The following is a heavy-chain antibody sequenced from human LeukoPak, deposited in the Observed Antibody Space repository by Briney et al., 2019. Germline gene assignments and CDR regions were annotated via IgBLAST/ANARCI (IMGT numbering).Heavy chain of an antibody. CDR1: GGSMNSYY. Sequence: SETLSLTCSVSGGSMNSYYWSWIRQSPGKGLEWIGYIYYSGSTNYNPSLKSRVTISVGTSKNQFSLKLSSVAAADTAVYYCARHVWLQPFDYWGQGTLVTVSS. D-gene: IGHD3-9*01. V-gene: IGHV4-59*08. J-gene: IGHJ4*02. CDR3: ARHVWLQPFDY. CDR2: IYYSGST.